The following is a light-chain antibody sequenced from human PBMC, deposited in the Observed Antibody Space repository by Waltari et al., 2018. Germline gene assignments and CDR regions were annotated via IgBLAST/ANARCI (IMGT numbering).Light chain of an antibody. V-gene: IGLV1-51*02. CDR1: NSNLENTY. CDR2: ENN. CDR3: GTWDGSLSAAV. Sequence: QSVLTQPPSISAAPGQKVTISCSGSNSNLENTYVSWFQQLPGTAPKLLIDENNERPSGIPDRFSGSKSGTSATLGITGLQTGDEADYYCGTWDGSLSAAVFGGGTKLTVL. J-gene: IGLJ3*02.